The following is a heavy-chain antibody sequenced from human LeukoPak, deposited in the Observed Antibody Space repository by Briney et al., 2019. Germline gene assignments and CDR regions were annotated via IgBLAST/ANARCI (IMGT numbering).Heavy chain of an antibody. CDR3: ARGPGLRCSGGSCYFDK. J-gene: IGHJ4*02. CDR2: MNPNSGNT. D-gene: IGHD2-15*01. Sequence: ASVKVSCKASGYTFNSYDINWVRQATGQGREWVGWMNPNSGNTGYAQKFQGRVTMTRNTSISTAYMELSSLRSEDTAVYYCARGPGLRCSGGSCYFDKWGQGTLVTVSS. V-gene: IGHV1-8*01. CDR1: GYTFNSYD.